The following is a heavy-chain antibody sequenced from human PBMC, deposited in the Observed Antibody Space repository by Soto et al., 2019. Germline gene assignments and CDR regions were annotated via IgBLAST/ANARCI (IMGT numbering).Heavy chain of an antibody. D-gene: IGHD4-17*01. CDR1: GFTFSSYA. J-gene: IGHJ4*02. V-gene: IGHV3-30*04. CDR2: ISYDGSNK. Sequence: GGSLRLSCAASGFTFSSYAMHWVRQAPGKGLEWVAVISYDGSNKYYADSVKGRFTISRDNAKNTLYLQMNSLRAEDTAVYYCARDRSNAVTAFDYWGQGTLVTVSS. CDR3: ARDRSNAVTAFDY.